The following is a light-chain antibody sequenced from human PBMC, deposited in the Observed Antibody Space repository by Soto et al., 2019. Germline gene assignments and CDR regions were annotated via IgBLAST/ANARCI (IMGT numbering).Light chain of an antibody. CDR3: QQYGSSPPT. CDR1: QSVSSSY. Sequence: EIVLTQSPGTLSLSPGERATLSCRASQSVSSSYLAWYQQRPGQAPRLLIYGASSRATGIPDRFSGSGSGTDCTLTSSRLEPEDFAVYYCQQYGSSPPTCGQGTKVEIK. J-gene: IGKJ1*01. V-gene: IGKV3-20*01. CDR2: GAS.